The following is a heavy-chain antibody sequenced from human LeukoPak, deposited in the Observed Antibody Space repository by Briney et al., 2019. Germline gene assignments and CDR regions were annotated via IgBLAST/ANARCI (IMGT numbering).Heavy chain of an antibody. V-gene: IGHV3-48*04. Sequence: PGGSLRLSCAASGFTFSSYSMNWVRQAPGKGLEWVSYISSSSSTIYYADSVKGRFTISRDNAKNSLYLQMNSLRAEDTAVYYCARDLRFAHFTLSSPNPWFDPWGQGTLVTVSS. CDR1: GFTFSSYS. CDR3: ARDLRFAHFTLSSPNPWFDP. CDR2: ISSSSSTI. J-gene: IGHJ5*02. D-gene: IGHD3-16*01.